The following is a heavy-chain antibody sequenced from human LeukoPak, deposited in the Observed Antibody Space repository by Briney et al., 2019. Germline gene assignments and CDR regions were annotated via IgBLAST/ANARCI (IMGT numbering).Heavy chain of an antibody. D-gene: IGHD5-12*01. V-gene: IGHV1-2*02. CDR1: GYTFTGYY. J-gene: IGHJ5*02. CDR2: TNPNSGGT. CDR3: AREKYSGYDSNSPPWFDP. Sequence: ASVKVSCKASGYTFTGYYMHWVRQAPGQGLEWMGWTNPNSGGTYYAQKFQGRVTMTSDTSISTAYMELSRLRSDNTAVYYGAREKYSGYDSNSPPWFDPWGQGTLVTVSS.